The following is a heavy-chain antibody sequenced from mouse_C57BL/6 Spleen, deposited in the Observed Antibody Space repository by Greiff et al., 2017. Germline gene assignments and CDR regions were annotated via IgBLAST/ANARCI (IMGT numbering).Heavy chain of an antibody. V-gene: IGHV1-72*01. CDR2: IDPNSGGT. J-gene: IGHJ4*01. CDR3: ARRRYGNYDYAMDY. CDR1: GYTFTSYW. Sequence: QVQLKQPGAELVKPGASVKLSCKASGYTFTSYWMHWVKQRPGRGLEWIGRIDPNSGGTKYNEKFKSKATLTVDKPSSTAYMQLSSLTSEDSAVYYCARRRYGNYDYAMDYWGQGTSVTVSS. D-gene: IGHD2-10*02.